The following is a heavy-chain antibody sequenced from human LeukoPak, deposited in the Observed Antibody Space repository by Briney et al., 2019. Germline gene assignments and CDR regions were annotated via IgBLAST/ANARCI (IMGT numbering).Heavy chain of an antibody. CDR3: AREEEVVAAVDY. J-gene: IGHJ4*02. Sequence: SQTLSLTCSVSGDSISSRDYYWSWIRQPPGKGLEWIGYIYYSGSTSYNPSLKSRVTISVDTSKNQFSLRLSSVTAADTAVYYCAREEEVVAAVDYWGQGTLVTVSS. V-gene: IGHV4-30-4*08. CDR2: IYYSGST. CDR1: GDSISSRDYY. D-gene: IGHD2-15*01.